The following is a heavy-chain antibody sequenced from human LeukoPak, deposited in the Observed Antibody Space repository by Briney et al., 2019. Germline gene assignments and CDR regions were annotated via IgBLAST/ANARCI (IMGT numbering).Heavy chain of an antibody. Sequence: SETLSLTCTVSGGSISSYYWSWIRQPPGKGLEWIGYIYYSGSTNYNPSLKSRVTISVDTSKNQFSLKLSSVTAADTAVYYCARVQDYDSSGYYLKRDAFDIWGQGTMVTVSS. V-gene: IGHV4-59*01. J-gene: IGHJ3*02. D-gene: IGHD3-22*01. CDR3: ARVQDYDSSGYYLKRDAFDI. CDR1: GGSISSYY. CDR2: IYYSGST.